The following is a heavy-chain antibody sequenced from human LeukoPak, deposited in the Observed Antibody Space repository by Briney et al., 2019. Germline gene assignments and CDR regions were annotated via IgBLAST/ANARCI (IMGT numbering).Heavy chain of an antibody. CDR3: ARHDSSGYHFDY. J-gene: IGHJ4*02. V-gene: IGHV4-38-2*02. CDR1: GYSISSGYY. D-gene: IGHD3-22*01. CDR2: IYHSGGT. Sequence: SETLSLTCTVSGYSISSGYYWGWIRQPPGKGLEWIGSIYHSGGTYYNPSLKSRVTISVDTSKNQFSLKLSSVTAADTAVYYCARHDSSGYHFDYWGQGTLVTVSS.